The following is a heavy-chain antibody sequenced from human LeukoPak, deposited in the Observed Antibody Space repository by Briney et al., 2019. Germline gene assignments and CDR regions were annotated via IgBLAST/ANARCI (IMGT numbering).Heavy chain of an antibody. J-gene: IGHJ4*02. CDR2: IKQDGSEK. CDR1: GFTFSSYW. CDR3: ARDIVDSSSWYYFDY. V-gene: IGHV3-7*01. D-gene: IGHD6-13*01. Sequence: HPGGSLRLSCAASGFTFSSYWMSWVRQAPGKGLEWVANIKQDGSEKYYVDSVKGRFTISRDNAKNSLYLQMNSLRAEDTAVYYCARDIVDSSSWYYFDYWGQGTLVTVSS.